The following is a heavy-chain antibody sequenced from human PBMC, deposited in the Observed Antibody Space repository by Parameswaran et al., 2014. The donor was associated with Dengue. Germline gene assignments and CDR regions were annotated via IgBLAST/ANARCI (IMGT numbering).Heavy chain of an antibody. CDR3: ARGCRYSGYKRVPCYYYYGMDV. CDR2: INHSGST. Sequence: PGKGLEWIGEINHSGSTNYNPSLKSRVTISVDTSKNQFSLKLSSVTAADTAVYYCARGCRYSGYKRVPCYYYYGMDVWGQGTTGHRLL. J-gene: IGHJ6*02. V-gene: IGHV4-34*01. D-gene: IGHD5-12*01.